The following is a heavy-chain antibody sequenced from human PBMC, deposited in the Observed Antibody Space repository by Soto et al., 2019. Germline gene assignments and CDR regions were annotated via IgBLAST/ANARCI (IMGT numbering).Heavy chain of an antibody. D-gene: IGHD3-16*01. CDR1: GFTLSTYA. V-gene: IGHV3-64D*08. Sequence: GGSLRLSCAVSGFTLSTYAMNWVRQAPGKGLEYIGISSGNGDGGYYADSVEGRFTISRDNSKNILYLQMSSLRTEDTAIYYCVRDLWGFDYWGQGTLVTVSS. J-gene: IGHJ4*02. CDR2: SSGNGDGG. CDR3: VRDLWGFDY.